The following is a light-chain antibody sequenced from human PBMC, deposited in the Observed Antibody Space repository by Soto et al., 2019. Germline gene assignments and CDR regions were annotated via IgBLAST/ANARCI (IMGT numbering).Light chain of an antibody. Sequence: DTQMAQSPSSLSASVGDRISITCRASHTASNYVNWYQQKPGKAPTLLISATSTLQSGVPSRFSGSGSGTDFTLTITSLQHEDFAIYYCRQTYTTPRTFGQGTKVAIK. CDR2: ATS. J-gene: IGKJ1*01. V-gene: IGKV1-39*01. CDR3: RQTYTTPRT. CDR1: HTASNY.